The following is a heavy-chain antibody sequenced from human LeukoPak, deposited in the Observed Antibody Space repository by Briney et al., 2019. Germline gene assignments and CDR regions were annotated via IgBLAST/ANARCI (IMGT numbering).Heavy chain of an antibody. CDR2: IVVGSGNT. V-gene: IGHV1-58*01. CDR1: GFTFSNSA. CDR3: AVDVIYESD. Sequence: ASVKVSCKASGFTFSNSAVQWVRQARGQRLEWIGWIVVGSGNTNYAQKFQERVTITGDMSTSTAYMELSSLRSEDTAVYYCAVDVIYESDWGQGTLVTVSS. J-gene: IGHJ4*02. D-gene: IGHD2/OR15-2a*01.